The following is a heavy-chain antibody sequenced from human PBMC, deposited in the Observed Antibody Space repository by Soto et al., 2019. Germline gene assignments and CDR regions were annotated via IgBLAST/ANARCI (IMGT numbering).Heavy chain of an antibody. CDR1: GFTFSSYA. CDR3: AKDVGDCSSTSCYESVY. CDR2: ISGSGGST. Sequence: EVQLLESGGGLVQPGGSLRLSCAASGFTFSSYAMSWVRQAPGKGLEWVSAISGSGGSTYYADSVKGRFTISRDNSKNTLYLQMNSLSAEDTAVYYCAKDVGDCSSTSCYESVYWGQGTLVTVSS. J-gene: IGHJ4*02. V-gene: IGHV3-23*01. D-gene: IGHD2-2*01.